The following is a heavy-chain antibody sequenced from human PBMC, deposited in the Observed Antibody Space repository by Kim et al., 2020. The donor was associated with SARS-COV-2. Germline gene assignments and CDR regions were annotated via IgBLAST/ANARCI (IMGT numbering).Heavy chain of an antibody. V-gene: IGHV4-31*03. CDR2: IYYSGST. CDR1: GGSISSGGYY. D-gene: IGHD6-13*01. Sequence: SETLSLTCTVSGGSISSGGYYWSWIRQHPGKGLEWIGYIYYSGSTYYNPSIKSRVTISVDTSKNQFSLKLSSVTAADTAVYYRARDFRSSWLDAFDIWGQGTMVTVSS. CDR3: ARDFRSSWLDAFDI. J-gene: IGHJ3*02.